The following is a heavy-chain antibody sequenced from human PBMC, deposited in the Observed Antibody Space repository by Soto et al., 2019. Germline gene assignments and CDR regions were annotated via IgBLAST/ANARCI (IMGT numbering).Heavy chain of an antibody. V-gene: IGHV3-23*01. D-gene: IGHD3-22*01. CDR3: ANIDYYDSSGYDY. CDR1: GFTFSSYA. CDR2: ISGSGGST. J-gene: IGHJ4*02. Sequence: GGSLRLSCAASGFTFSSYAMSWVRQAPGKGLEWVSAISGSGGSTYYADSVKGRFTISRDNSKDTLYLQMNSLRAEDTAVYYCANIDYYDSSGYDYWGQGTLVIVSS.